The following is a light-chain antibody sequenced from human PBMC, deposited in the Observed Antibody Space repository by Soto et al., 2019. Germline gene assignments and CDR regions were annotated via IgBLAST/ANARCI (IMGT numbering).Light chain of an antibody. Sequence: DIPMTQSPSSLSASVGDRVTITCRASQSIATYLNWYQQKPGKAPNLLIYAASSLQGGVPSRFSGSGSGTDFTLTISSLQPEDFATYYCQQSYNTPRTFGQGTKVEIK. CDR3: QQSYNTPRT. CDR2: AAS. CDR1: QSIATY. V-gene: IGKV1-39*01. J-gene: IGKJ1*01.